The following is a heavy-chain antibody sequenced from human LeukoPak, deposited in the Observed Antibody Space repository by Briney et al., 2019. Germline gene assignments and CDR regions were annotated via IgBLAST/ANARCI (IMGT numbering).Heavy chain of an antibody. CDR1: GFTFSSYA. CDR2: ISGSGGST. Sequence: GGSLRLSCAASGFTFSSYAMSWVRQAPAKVLEWVSGISGSGGSTFYADSVKGRFTISRDNSKNKLYLQMNSLRAEDTALYYCARAIAVGSYYFDYWGQGALVTVSS. CDR3: ARAIAVGSYYFDY. V-gene: IGHV3-23*01. D-gene: IGHD6-19*01. J-gene: IGHJ4*02.